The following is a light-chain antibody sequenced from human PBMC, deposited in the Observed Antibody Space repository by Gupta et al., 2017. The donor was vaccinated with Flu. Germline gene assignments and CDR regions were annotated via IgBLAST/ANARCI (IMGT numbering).Light chain of an antibody. Sequence: DVVLTQSLLSLSVTLGQTTSISCRSSQSLLYSDGNNYLHWVQQRPGQSPKRLIYNVSNRDSGVPDRFSGSGSGTDFTLKISRVEAEDVGIYYCMQGVHCPWAFGHGTKVEIK. CDR1: QSLLYSDGNNY. V-gene: IGKV2-30*01. CDR3: MQGVHCPWA. J-gene: IGKJ1*01. CDR2: NVS.